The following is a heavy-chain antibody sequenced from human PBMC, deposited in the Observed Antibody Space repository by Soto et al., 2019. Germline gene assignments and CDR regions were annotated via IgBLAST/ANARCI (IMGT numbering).Heavy chain of an antibody. CDR1: GFTFSSYE. CDR3: ARETHFLDY. V-gene: IGHV3-48*03. J-gene: IGHJ4*02. CDR2: ISSTGTSM. Sequence: VQLVESGGDLVQPGGSLRLSCAASGFTFSSYEMTWVRQAPGKGLEWVSYISSTGTSMDYADSVKGRFTISRDNAKNSPFLQLNSLRDEDTAVYYCARETHFLDYWGQGTLVSVSA.